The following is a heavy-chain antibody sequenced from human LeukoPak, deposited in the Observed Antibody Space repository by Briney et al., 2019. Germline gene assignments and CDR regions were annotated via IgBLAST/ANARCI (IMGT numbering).Heavy chain of an antibody. V-gene: IGHV3-15*01. Sequence: GGSLRLSCAASGFTFSIACMSWVRQAPGKGLEWVGHIKGKTDGGTTDYAAPVQGRFTTSRDDSKNTLFLQMNSLKTEDTAVYYCPTGTWILLCLAHYWGQGTLVTVSS. CDR3: PTGTWILLCLAHY. D-gene: IGHD3-16*01. CDR2: IKGKTDGGTT. CDR1: GFTFSIAC. J-gene: IGHJ4*02.